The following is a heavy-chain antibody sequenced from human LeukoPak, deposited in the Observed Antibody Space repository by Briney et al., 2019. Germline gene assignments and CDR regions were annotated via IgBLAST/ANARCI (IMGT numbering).Heavy chain of an antibody. D-gene: IGHD4-11*01. CDR2: ISAFNGNT. Sequence: ASVKVSCKASGYSFISYGITRVRQAPGQGLEWMGWISAFNGNTNYAQKLQGRVTMTTDTSASTIYMELKSLRSDDTAVYYCARDRTSTVASPSDSFDIWGQGTMVTVSS. CDR1: GYSFISYG. J-gene: IGHJ3*02. CDR3: ARDRTSTVASPSDSFDI. V-gene: IGHV1-18*01.